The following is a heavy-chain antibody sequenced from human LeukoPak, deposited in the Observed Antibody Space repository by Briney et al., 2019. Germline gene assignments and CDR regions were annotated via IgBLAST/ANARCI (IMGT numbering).Heavy chain of an antibody. CDR2: IQQDGSEK. J-gene: IGHJ4*02. CDR3: AGAAGWEQAY. CDR1: GFTFTSYW. Sequence: GGSLRLSCAASGFTFTSYWMAWVRQAPGKGLEWVANIQQDGSEKNYVDSAKGRFTISRDNTKNSLYLQMNSLRAEDTAVYYCAGAAGWEQAYWGQGTQVTVSS. V-gene: IGHV3-7*01. D-gene: IGHD1-26*01.